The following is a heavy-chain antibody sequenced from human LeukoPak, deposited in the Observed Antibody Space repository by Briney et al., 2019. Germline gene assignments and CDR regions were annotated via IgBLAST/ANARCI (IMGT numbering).Heavy chain of an antibody. Sequence: SETLSLTCTVSGGSISSGDYYWSWIRQPPGKGLEWIGYIYYSGSTYYNPSLKSRVTISVDTSKSQFSLKLSSVTAADTAVYYCARSYCGGDCYSVYWFDPWGQGTLVTVSS. D-gene: IGHD2-21*02. J-gene: IGHJ5*02. CDR2: IYYSGST. V-gene: IGHV4-30-4*01. CDR1: GGSISSGDYY. CDR3: ARSYCGGDCYSVYWFDP.